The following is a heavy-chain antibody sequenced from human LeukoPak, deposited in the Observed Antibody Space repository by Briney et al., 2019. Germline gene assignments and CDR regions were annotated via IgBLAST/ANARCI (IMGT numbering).Heavy chain of an antibody. CDR2: ISSSSSYI. Sequence: GGSLRLSCAASGFTFSSYSMNWVRQAPGKGLEWVSSISSSSSYIYYADSVKGRFTISRDNAKNSLYLQMNSLRAEDTAVYYCPRDIGFGITGTTMDYWGQGTLVTVSS. CDR3: PRDIGFGITGTTMDY. D-gene: IGHD1-7*01. J-gene: IGHJ4*02. V-gene: IGHV3-21*01. CDR1: GFTFSSYS.